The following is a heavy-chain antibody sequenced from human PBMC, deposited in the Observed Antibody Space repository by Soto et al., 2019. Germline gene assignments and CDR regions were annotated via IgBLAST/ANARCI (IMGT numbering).Heavy chain of an antibody. Sequence: GASVRVSCKASGGTFSSYAISWVRQAPGQGLEWMGGIIPIFGTANYAQKFQGRVTITADESTSTAYMELSSLRSEDTAVYYCARDRAMIVVAHDAFDIWGQGTMVTVSS. D-gene: IGHD3-22*01. J-gene: IGHJ3*02. CDR3: ARDRAMIVVAHDAFDI. V-gene: IGHV1-69*13. CDR2: IIPIFGTA. CDR1: GGTFSSYA.